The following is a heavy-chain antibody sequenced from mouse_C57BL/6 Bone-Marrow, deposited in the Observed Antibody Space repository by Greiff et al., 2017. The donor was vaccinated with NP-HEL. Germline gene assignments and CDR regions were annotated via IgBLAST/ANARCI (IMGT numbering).Heavy chain of an antibody. CDR2: IDPSDSYT. V-gene: IGHV1-50*01. CDR3: GYDYDGAWFAY. Sequence: VQLQQPGAELVKPGASVKLSCKASGYTFTSYWMQWVKQRPGQGLEWIGEIDPSDSYTNYNQKFKGKATLTVDTSSSTAYMQLSSLTSEDSAVYYCGYDYDGAWFAYWGQGTLVTVSA. CDR1: GYTFTSYW. J-gene: IGHJ3*01. D-gene: IGHD2-4*01.